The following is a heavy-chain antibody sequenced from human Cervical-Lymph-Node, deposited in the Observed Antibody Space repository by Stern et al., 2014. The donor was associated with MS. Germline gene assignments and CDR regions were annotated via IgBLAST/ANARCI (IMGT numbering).Heavy chain of an antibody. D-gene: IGHD3-22*01. Sequence: SGPALVKPTQTLTLTCTFSGFSLSTSGMCVSWIRQPPGKALEWLALIDWDDDKYYSTSLKTRLTISKDTSKNQVVLTMTNMDPVDTATYYCARTYYYDSSGYYPIPFDYWGQGTLVTVSS. V-gene: IGHV2-70*01. CDR3: ARTYYYDSSGYYPIPFDY. J-gene: IGHJ4*02. CDR1: GFSLSTSGMC. CDR2: IDWDDDK.